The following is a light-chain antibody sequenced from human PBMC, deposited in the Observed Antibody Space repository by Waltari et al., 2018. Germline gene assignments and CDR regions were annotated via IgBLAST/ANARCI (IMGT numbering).Light chain of an antibody. Sequence: EIVMTQSPATLSVSPGERATLSCPASKCIRRNLAWYQQKPGQAPRLLIYEASTRATAIPARVSGSGSGTDFTLTISSLQSEDFALYYCQQYNNWPPLTFGGGTKVEIK. CDR1: KCIRRN. CDR2: EAS. V-gene: IGKV3-15*01. CDR3: QQYNNWPPLT. J-gene: IGKJ4*01.